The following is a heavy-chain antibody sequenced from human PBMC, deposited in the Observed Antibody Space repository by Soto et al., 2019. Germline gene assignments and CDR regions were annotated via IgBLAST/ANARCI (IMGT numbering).Heavy chain of an antibody. J-gene: IGHJ4*02. CDR1: GFTFVDGA. CDR2: ISWNSGSI. D-gene: IGHD3-10*01. V-gene: IGHV3-9*01. Sequence: GGCLRLSCAAAGFTFVDGAMHWVRQAPGKGLEWVSGISWNSGSIGYADSVRGRFTISRDNAKNSLYLQMNSLGAEDTALYYCAKDLGPMVRGVRLPEPDYWGQGTLVTVSS. CDR3: AKDLGPMVRGVRLPEPDY.